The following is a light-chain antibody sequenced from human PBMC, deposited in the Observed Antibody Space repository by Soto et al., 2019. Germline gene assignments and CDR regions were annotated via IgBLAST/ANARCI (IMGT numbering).Light chain of an antibody. CDR3: QSYDTDIPLI. CDR1: SGSIATNY. CDR2: EDD. V-gene: IGLV6-57*01. Sequence: NFMLTQPPSVSESPGKTVTISCTRSSGSIATNYVQWYQQRPGSSPTLLIYEDDQRPSGVPDRFSASVDISSNSASLTISGRRTDDEADYYCQSYDTDIPLIFGGGTKLTVL. J-gene: IGLJ2*01.